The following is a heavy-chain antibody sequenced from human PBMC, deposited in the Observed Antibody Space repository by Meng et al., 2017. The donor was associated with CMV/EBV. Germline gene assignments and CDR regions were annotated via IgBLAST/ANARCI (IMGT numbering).Heavy chain of an antibody. Sequence: GGSLRLSCAASGFTVSSNYMGWVRQAPGKGLEWVSVIYSGGSTYYADSVKGRFTISRDNSKNTLYLQMNSLRAEDTAVYYCTLTQDYYYGMDVWGRGTTVTVSS. CDR1: GFTVSSNY. V-gene: IGHV3-53*01. J-gene: IGHJ6*02. CDR3: TLTQDYYYGMDV. CDR2: IYSGGST. D-gene: IGHD2-15*01.